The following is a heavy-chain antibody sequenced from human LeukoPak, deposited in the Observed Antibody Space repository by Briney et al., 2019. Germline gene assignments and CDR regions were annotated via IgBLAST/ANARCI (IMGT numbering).Heavy chain of an antibody. V-gene: IGHV4-39*01. D-gene: IGHD6-13*01. CDR2: IYYSGST. J-gene: IGHJ6*03. CDR3: ATTYSSSATWYYYYYMDV. CDR1: GGSISSSSYY. Sequence: SETLSLTCTVSGGSISSSSYYWGWIRQPPGKGLERIGSIYYSGSTYYTPPLKSRVTTYLDTSKNQFSLKLSSVTAADTAVYYCATTYSSSATWYYYYYMDVWGKGTTVTVSS.